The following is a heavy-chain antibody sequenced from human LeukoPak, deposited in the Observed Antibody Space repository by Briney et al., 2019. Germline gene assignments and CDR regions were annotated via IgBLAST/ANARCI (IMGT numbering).Heavy chain of an antibody. CDR2: IWYDGSNK. J-gene: IGHJ6*02. CDR3: ARDPHGSSSYYYYYGMDV. V-gene: IGHV3-33*01. D-gene: IGHD1-26*01. Sequence: GRSLRLSCAASGCTFSSYGMHWVRQAPGKGLEWVAVIWYDGSNKYYADSVKGRFTISRDNSKNTLYLQMNSLRAEDTAVYYCARDPHGSSSYYYYYGMDVWGQGTTVTVSS. CDR1: GCTFSSYG.